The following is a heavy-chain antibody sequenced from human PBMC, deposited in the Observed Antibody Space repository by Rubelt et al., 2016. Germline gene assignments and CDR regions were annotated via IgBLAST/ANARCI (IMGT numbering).Heavy chain of an antibody. CDR3: ARSLTYYFDSRDYNTHGMDV. J-gene: IGHJ6*02. D-gene: IGHD3-22*01. Sequence: WVSSISSVRSYIYYADSVKGRFAISRDNAKNSLYLQMNSLRAEDTAVYYCARSLTYYFDSRDYNTHGMDVWGQGTTVTVSS. V-gene: IGHV3-21*01. CDR2: ISSVRSYI.